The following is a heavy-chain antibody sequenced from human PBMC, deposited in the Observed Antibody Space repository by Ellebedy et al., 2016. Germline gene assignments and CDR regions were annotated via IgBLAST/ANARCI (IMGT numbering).Heavy chain of an antibody. CDR1: GFTFSSYA. Sequence: GGSLRLXCAASGFTFSSYAMSWVRQAPGKGLEWVSAISGSGGSTYYADSVKGRFTISRDNSKNTLYLQMNSLRAEDTAVYYCAKRGLYYYGMDVWGQGTTVTVSS. J-gene: IGHJ6*02. CDR3: AKRGLYYYGMDV. V-gene: IGHV3-23*01. CDR2: ISGSGGST.